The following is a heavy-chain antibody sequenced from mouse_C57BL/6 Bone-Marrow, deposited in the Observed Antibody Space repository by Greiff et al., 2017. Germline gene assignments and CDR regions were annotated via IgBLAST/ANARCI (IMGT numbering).Heavy chain of an antibody. J-gene: IGHJ2*01. V-gene: IGHV1-5*01. CDR1: GYTFTSYW. CDR3: TRTLDYYGSSYGY. CDR2: IYPGNSDT. Sequence: EVQLQQSGTVLARPGASVKMSCKTSGYTFTSYWMHWVKQRPGQGLEWIGAIYPGNSDTSYNQKFKGKAKLTAVTSASTAYMELSSLTNEDSAVYYCTRTLDYYGSSYGYWGQGTTLTVSS. D-gene: IGHD1-1*01.